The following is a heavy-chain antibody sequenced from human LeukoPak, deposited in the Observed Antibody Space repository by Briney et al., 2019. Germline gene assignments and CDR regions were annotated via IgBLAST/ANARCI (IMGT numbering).Heavy chain of an antibody. V-gene: IGHV3-73*01. CDR3: TRRGTSGGGVGY. D-gene: IGHD3-3*01. CDR2: IGSKANSYAT. J-gene: IGHJ4*02. CDR1: GFTFSGSA. Sequence: GSLRLTCAASGFTFSGSAMHWVRQASGKGLEWVGRIGSKANSYATAYAASVKGRFTISRDDSKNTAYLQMNSLKTEDTAVYYCTRRGTSGGGVGYWGQGTLVTVSS.